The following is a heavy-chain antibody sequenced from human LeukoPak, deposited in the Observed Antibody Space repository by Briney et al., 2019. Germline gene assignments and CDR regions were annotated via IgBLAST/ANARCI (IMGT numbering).Heavy chain of an antibody. D-gene: IGHD6-19*01. CDR2: INTDGSST. J-gene: IGHJ4*02. CDR3: ASEGTLGSGWSIDY. Sequence: GGSLRLSCAASGFTFSSYWMHWVRQAPGKGLVWVSRINTDGSSTSYADSVKGRFTISRDNAKNTLYLQMNSLRAEDTAVYYCASEGTLGSGWSIDYWGQGTLVTVSS. CDR1: GFTFSSYW. V-gene: IGHV3-74*01.